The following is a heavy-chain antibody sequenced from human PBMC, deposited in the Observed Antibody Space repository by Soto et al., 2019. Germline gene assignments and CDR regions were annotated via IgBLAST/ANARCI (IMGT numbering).Heavy chain of an antibody. CDR3: AREGVQHGSGPYYYYGMDV. CDR1: GFTFSSYS. D-gene: IGHD3-10*01. V-gene: IGHV3-21*01. J-gene: IGHJ6*02. CDR2: ISSSSSYI. Sequence: GVSLRLSCAASGFTFSSYSMNWVRQAPGKGLEWVSSISSSSSYIYYADSVKGRFTISRDNAKNSLYLQMNSLRAEDTAVYYCAREGVQHGSGPYYYYGMDVWGQGTTVTVSS.